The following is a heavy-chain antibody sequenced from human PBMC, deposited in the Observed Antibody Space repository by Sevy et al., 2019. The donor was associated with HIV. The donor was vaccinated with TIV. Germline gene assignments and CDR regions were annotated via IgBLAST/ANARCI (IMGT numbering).Heavy chain of an antibody. J-gene: IGHJ4*02. V-gene: IGHV3-23*01. CDR3: LKDQGWDLLGYFDY. Sequence: WGSLRLSCAASGFPFSSYAMSWVRQAPGKGLERVSVINGGGGGTYYAASVKGRLTISRDNSKNTLFLQMISLRVEDTAVYYCLKDQGWDLLGYFDYWGQGTLVFVSS. CDR1: GFPFSSYA. D-gene: IGHD1-26*01. CDR2: INGGGGGT.